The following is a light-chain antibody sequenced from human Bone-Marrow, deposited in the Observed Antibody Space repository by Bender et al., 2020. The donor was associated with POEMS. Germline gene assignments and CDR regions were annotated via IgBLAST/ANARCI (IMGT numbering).Light chain of an antibody. J-gene: IGLJ3*02. V-gene: IGLV2-8*01. CDR1: SSDVGTYNY. CDR3: CSYADNSVWV. Sequence: QSALTQPPSASGSPGQSVTISCTGTSSDVGTYNYVSWYQQHPGKAPKLIIHEDTTRPSGVSDRFSGSKSDNTASLTISGLQAEDEADFYCCSYADNSVWVFGGGTKLTVL. CDR2: EDT.